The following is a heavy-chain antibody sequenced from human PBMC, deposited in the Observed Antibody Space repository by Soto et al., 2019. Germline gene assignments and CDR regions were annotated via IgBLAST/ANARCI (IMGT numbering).Heavy chain of an antibody. D-gene: IGHD3-22*01. J-gene: IGHJ5*02. CDR1: GYSIINGYY. Sequence: PSETLSLTCDVSGYSIINGYYWGWIRQPPGKGLEWIGSMFHSGATYLNPSLQSRVTLSIDTSKNQFSRKLTSVSAADTAVYYCARDYEFYSDGSGDYSRPFDDWGQGILVTVSS. CDR2: MFHSGAT. V-gene: IGHV4-38-2*02. CDR3: ARDYEFYSDGSGDYSRPFDD.